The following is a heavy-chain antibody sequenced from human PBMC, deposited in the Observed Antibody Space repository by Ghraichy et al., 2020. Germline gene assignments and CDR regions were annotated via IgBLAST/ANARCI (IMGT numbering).Heavy chain of an antibody. D-gene: IGHD3-10*01. V-gene: IGHV4-59*08. J-gene: IGHJ3*02. CDR2: IYYSGST. CDR3: ARRTITMVRGTHRNAFDI. Sequence: SCTVSGGSISSYYWSWIRQPPGKGLEWIGYIYYSGSTNYNPSLKSRVTISVDTSKNQFSLKLSSVTAADTAVYYFARRTITMVRGTHRNAFDIWGQGTMVTVSS. CDR1: GGSISSYY.